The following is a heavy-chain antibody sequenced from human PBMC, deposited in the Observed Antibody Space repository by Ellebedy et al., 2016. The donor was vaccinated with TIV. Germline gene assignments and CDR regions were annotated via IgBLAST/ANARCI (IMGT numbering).Heavy chain of an antibody. D-gene: IGHD3-10*01. J-gene: IGHJ6*02. Sequence: PGGSLRLSCAASGFLFSTYSMSWVRQAPGKGLEWVSYISSRSDYIYYADSVKGRFTISRDNAKNSLYLQLNSLRVEDTAVYYCASIYGSGPGYPRDWGQGTTVTVSS. CDR2: ISSRSDYI. V-gene: IGHV3-21*01. CDR1: GFLFSTYS. CDR3: ASIYGSGPGYPRD.